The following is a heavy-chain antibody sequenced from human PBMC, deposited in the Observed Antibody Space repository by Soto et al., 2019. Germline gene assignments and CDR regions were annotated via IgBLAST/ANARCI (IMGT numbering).Heavy chain of an antibody. CDR3: ARDFWSGYGPRRDNWFDP. CDR1: GFTFSSYS. CDR2: ISSSSSYI. V-gene: IGHV3-21*01. J-gene: IGHJ5*02. D-gene: IGHD3-3*01. Sequence: PGGSLRLSCAASGFTFSSYSMNWVRQAPGKGLEWVSSISSSSSYIYYADSVKGRFTISRDNAKNSLYLQMNSLRAEDTAVYYCARDFWSGYGPRRDNWFDPWGRGTLLTVSS.